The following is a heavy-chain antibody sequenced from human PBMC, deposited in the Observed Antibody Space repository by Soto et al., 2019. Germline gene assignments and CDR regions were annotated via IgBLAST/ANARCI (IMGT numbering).Heavy chain of an antibody. D-gene: IGHD4-17*01. Sequence: EVQLVESGGGLVQPGRSLRLSCAASGFTFDDYAMHWVRQAPGKDLEWVSGISWNSGSIGYADSVKGRFTISRDNAKNSLYLQMNSLRAEDTALYYCAKSRDMDYGDYVGWFDPWGQGTLVTVSS. J-gene: IGHJ5*02. CDR1: GFTFDDYA. CDR3: AKSRDMDYGDYVGWFDP. V-gene: IGHV3-9*01. CDR2: ISWNSGSI.